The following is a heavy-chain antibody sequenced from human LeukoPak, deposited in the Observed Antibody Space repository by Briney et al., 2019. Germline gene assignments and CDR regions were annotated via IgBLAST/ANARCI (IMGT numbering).Heavy chain of an antibody. CDR1: GFTVSSNY. Sequence: PGGSLRLSCAASGFTVSSNYMSWVRQAPGKGLEWVSVIYSGGSTYYADSVKGRFTISRDNSKNTLYLQMNSLRAEDTAVYYCAREGPLAHDSSGRHNDYWGQGTLVTVSS. CDR2: IYSGGST. D-gene: IGHD3-22*01. J-gene: IGHJ4*02. CDR3: AREGPLAHDSSGRHNDY. V-gene: IGHV3-53*05.